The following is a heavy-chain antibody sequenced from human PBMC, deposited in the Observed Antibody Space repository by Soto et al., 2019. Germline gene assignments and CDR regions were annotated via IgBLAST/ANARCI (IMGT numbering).Heavy chain of an antibody. V-gene: IGHV1-2*02. CDR1: GYTFTAYY. CDR2: INIYTGDA. Sequence: QVQLVQSGAEVKKPGASVQVSCKASGYTFTAYYIHWVRQAPGEGLEWMAWINIYTGDAGLAREFQAKVTVTRDTSTNTVYMNPSGLRPDGTALYDCAMGSTTMTPLGHYWGQGTLVSVSS. D-gene: IGHD4-17*01. CDR3: AMGSTTMTPLGHY. J-gene: IGHJ4*02.